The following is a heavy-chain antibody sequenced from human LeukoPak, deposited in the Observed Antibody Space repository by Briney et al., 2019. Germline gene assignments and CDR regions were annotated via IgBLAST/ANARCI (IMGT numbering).Heavy chain of an antibody. CDR2: ISSYNGQT. CDR3: ASEGTYCGGVCYPLDY. V-gene: IGHV1-18*04. J-gene: IGHJ4*02. Sequence: GGSVQDSCMASVFFLNSYGSSWVRQAPAQGGEWVGWISSYNGQTKYAEKFHGRVTLTADASTSTVDMEERSLRSDDTAVYDCASEGTYCGGVCYPLDYWGQGTLVTVSS. D-gene: IGHD2-21*02. CDR1: VFFLNSYG.